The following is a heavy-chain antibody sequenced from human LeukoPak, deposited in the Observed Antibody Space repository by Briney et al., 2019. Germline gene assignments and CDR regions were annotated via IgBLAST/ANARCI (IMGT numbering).Heavy chain of an antibody. CDR1: GFTFTTYS. V-gene: IGHV3-21*06. D-gene: IGHD4-17*01. J-gene: IGHJ4*02. CDR3: ARSYDYGDIAFDY. CDR2: ISSSSSYI. Sequence: GGSLRLSCAASGFTFTTYSMNWVRQAPGKGLEWDSSISSSSSYIYYADSVRGRFAISRDNAKNSLYLQMDSLRAEDTAVYFCARSYDYGDIAFDYWGQGTLVTVSS.